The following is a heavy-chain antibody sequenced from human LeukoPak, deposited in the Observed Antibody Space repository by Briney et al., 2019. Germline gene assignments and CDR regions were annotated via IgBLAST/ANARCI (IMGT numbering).Heavy chain of an antibody. CDR3: TRESGPPSFHIKY. D-gene: IGHD2-21*01. J-gene: IGHJ4*02. V-gene: IGHV3-48*03. CDR2: VSGSGSTK. Sequence: PGGPLRLSCAASGFALSTFEMNWVRQAPGKGLEWVSCVSGSGSTKAYSDSVKGRFIISKDNAKKSLYLEMNNLRAEDTAIYYCTRESGPPSFHIKYWGQGILVTVSS. CDR1: GFALSTFE.